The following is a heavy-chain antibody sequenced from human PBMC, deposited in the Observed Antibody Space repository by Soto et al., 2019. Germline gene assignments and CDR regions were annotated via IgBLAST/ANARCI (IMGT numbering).Heavy chain of an antibody. J-gene: IGHJ5*02. D-gene: IGHD3-3*01. CDR1: GYTFTSYG. CDR2: ISAYNGNT. CDR3: ARDRSLRFLEQGFDP. V-gene: IGHV1-18*04. Sequence: ASVKVSCKASGYTFTSYGISWVRQAPGQGLERMGWISAYNGNTNYAQKLQGRVTMTTDTSTSTAYMELRSLRSDDTAVYYCARDRSLRFLEQGFDPWGQGTLVTVSS.